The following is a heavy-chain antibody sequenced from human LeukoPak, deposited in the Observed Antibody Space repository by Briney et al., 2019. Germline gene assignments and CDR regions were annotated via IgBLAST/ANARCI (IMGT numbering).Heavy chain of an antibody. CDR1: GITLSNYG. CDR3: AKRGVVIRVILVGFHKEAYYFDS. J-gene: IGHJ4*02. Sequence: GGSLRLSCAISGITLSNYGMSWVRQPPGKGLEWVAGLSGSGGSTNYADSVKGRFTISRDNPKNTLYLQMNSLRAEDTAVYFCAKRGVVIRVILVGFHKEAYYFDSWGQGALVTVSS. V-gene: IGHV3-23*01. D-gene: IGHD3-10*01. CDR2: LSGSGGST.